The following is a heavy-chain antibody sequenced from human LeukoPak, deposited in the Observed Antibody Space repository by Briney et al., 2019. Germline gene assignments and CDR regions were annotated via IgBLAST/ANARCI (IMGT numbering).Heavy chain of an antibody. V-gene: IGHV3-30-3*01. J-gene: IGHJ4*02. CDR1: GFTFSSYA. CDR2: ISYDGSNK. Sequence: PGGSLRLSCAASGFTFSSYAMHWVRQAPGKGLEWVAVISYDGSNKYYADSVKGRFTISRDNSKNTLYLQMNSLRAEDTAVYYCARDAIMVRGPVDYWGQGTLVTVFS. D-gene: IGHD3-10*01. CDR3: ARDAIMVRGPVDY.